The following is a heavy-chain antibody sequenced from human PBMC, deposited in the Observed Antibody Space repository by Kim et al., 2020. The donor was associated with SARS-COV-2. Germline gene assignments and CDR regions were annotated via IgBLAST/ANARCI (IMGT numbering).Heavy chain of an antibody. D-gene: IGHD3-9*01. CDR3: ARDPYYDILTPHGMDV. J-gene: IGHJ6*02. CDR2: IYSGGST. CDR1: GFTVSSNY. Sequence: GGSLSLSCAASGFTVSSNYMSWVRQAPGKGLEWVSVIYSGGSTYYADSVKGRFTISRDNSKNTLYLQMNSLRAEDTAVYYCARDPYYDILTPHGMDVWGQGTTVTVSS. V-gene: IGHV3-66*01.